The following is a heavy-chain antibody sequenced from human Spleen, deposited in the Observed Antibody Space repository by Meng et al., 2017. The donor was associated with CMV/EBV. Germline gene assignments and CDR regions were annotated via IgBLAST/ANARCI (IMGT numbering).Heavy chain of an antibody. Sequence: TFKVPGPTRVKPTQTLTLPSPVSGFSLSTSGVGVGWIRQPPGKALEWLALIYWDDDKRYSPSLKSRLTITKDTSKNQVVLTMTNMDPVDTATYYCAHILFRGYSSSTLFDYWGQGTLVTVSS. J-gene: IGHJ4*02. CDR3: AHILFRGYSSSTLFDY. CDR2: IYWDDDK. V-gene: IGHV2-5*02. CDR1: GFSLSTSGVG. D-gene: IGHD6-6*01.